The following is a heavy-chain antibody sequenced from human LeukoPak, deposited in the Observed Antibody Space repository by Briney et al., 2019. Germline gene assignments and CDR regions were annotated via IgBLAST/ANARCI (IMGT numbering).Heavy chain of an antibody. CDR3: AKRGAPVYSNPHHAFDI. V-gene: IGHV3-23*01. CDR2: ISGGGGGT. J-gene: IGHJ3*02. CDR1: GFTFSGYA. Sequence: GGSLRLSCAASGFTFSGYAMSWVRQAPGKGLEWVSAISGGGGGTYYADSVKGRFTISRDNSKNTLYLHMNSLRAEDTAVYYCAKRGAPVYSNPHHAFDIWGQGTMVTVSS. D-gene: IGHD6-13*01.